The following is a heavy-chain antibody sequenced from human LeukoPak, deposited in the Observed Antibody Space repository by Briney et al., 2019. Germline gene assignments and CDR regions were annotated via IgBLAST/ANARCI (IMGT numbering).Heavy chain of an antibody. CDR1: GGSFSSYY. V-gene: IGHV4-59*01. CDR3: ARERSMVRGMSWFDP. J-gene: IGHJ5*02. CDR2: IYDSGDT. D-gene: IGHD3-10*01. Sequence: PSETLSLTCTVSGGSFSSYYWGWIRQSPGKGLEWIAYIYDSGDTNYNPSLKSRVAISIDTSKNQFFLNLSSVTAADTAVYYCARERSMVRGMSWFDPWGQGTLVTVSS.